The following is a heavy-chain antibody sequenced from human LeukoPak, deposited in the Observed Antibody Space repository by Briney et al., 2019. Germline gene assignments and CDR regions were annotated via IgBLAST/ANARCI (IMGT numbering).Heavy chain of an antibody. CDR1: GFTVSSNY. Sequence: GGSLSLSCAASGFTVSSNYMSWVRQAPGKGLEWVSVIYSGGSTYYADSVKGRFTISRDNSKNTLYLQMNSLRAEDTAVYYCARSYGSGYDYWGQGTLVTVSS. J-gene: IGHJ4*02. V-gene: IGHV3-53*01. D-gene: IGHD3-10*01. CDR3: ARSYGSGYDY. CDR2: IYSGGST.